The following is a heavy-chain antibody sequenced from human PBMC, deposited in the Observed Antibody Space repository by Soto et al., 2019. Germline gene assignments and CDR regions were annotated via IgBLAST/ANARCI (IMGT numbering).Heavy chain of an antibody. CDR3: ARDSSGYTFDY. V-gene: IGHV3-30-3*01. D-gene: IGHD3-22*01. CDR2: ISYDGSNK. J-gene: IGHJ4*02. CDR1: GFTFSSYA. Sequence: GGSLRLSCAASGFTFSSYAMHWVRQAPGKGLEWVAVISYDGSNKYYADSVKGRFTTSRDNSKNTLYLQMNSLRAEDTAVYYCARDSSGYTFDYWGQGTLVTVSS.